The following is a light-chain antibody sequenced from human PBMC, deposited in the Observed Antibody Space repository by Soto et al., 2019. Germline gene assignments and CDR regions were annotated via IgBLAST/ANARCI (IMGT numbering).Light chain of an antibody. CDR3: LQHSTYPQT. CDR1: QGIRNA. J-gene: IGKJ1*01. Sequence: DIQMTQSPSSLSASVGDRVTLTCRASQGIRNALAWYQQKSGKAPRRLIYSASSLQSGVPSRFSGSGSGTEFTLTISSLQPEDFATYYCLQHSTYPQTFGQGTKVEIK. CDR2: SAS. V-gene: IGKV1-17*01.